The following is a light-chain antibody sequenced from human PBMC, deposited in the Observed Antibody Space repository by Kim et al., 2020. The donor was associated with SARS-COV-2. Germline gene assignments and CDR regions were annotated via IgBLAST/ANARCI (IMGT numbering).Light chain of an antibody. CDR2: DVS. CDR1: SSDVGGYNY. Sequence: GQSLTLSCTGTSSDVGGYNYVSWYQQHPGKAPKAVIYDVSLRPSGVSNRFSGSKSGDTASLTISGLQAEDEAHYYCSSFTTSATWVFGGGTKLTVL. CDR3: SSFTTSATWV. V-gene: IGLV2-14*03. J-gene: IGLJ3*02.